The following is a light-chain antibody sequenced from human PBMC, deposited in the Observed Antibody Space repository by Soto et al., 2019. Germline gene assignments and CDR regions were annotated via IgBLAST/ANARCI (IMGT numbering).Light chain of an antibody. CDR2: SNN. CDR1: SSNIGSNT. J-gene: IGLJ2*01. CDR3: VAWDDSLNGHLV. V-gene: IGLV1-44*01. Sequence: QSVLTQPPSASGTPGQRVTISCSGSSSNIGSNTVTWYQQLPGTAPKFLIYSNNQRPSGVPDRFSASKSGTSASLAISGLQSEDEADYYCVAWDDSLNGHLVFGGGTKLTVL.